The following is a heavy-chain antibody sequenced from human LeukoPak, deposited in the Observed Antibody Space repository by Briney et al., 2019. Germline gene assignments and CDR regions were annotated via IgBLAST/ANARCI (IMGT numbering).Heavy chain of an antibody. CDR2: INHSGST. V-gene: IGHV4-34*01. CDR3: ARGVAKHWYFDL. D-gene: IGHD2-15*01. J-gene: IGHJ2*01. Sequence: SETLSLTCAVYGGSFSGYYWSWIRQPPGKGLEWIGEINHSGSTNYNPSLKSRVTISVDTSKNQFSLKLSSVPAADTAVYYCARGVAKHWYFDLWGRGTLVTVSS. CDR1: GGSFSGYY.